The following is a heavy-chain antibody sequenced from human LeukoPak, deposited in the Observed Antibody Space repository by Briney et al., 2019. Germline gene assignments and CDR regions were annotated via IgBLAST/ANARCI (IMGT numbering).Heavy chain of an antibody. CDR1: GYTFTTYA. D-gene: IGHD2-2*03. Sequence: GASVKVSCRASGYTFTTYAINWVRQAPGQGLEWMGWINTNTGNPTYAQGFTGRFVFSLDTSVSTAYLQISSLKAEDTAVYYCARAGYCSSTSCYAFNFGYWGQGTLVTVSS. J-gene: IGHJ4*02. V-gene: IGHV7-4-1*02. CDR3: ARAGYCSSTSCYAFNFGY. CDR2: INTNTGNP.